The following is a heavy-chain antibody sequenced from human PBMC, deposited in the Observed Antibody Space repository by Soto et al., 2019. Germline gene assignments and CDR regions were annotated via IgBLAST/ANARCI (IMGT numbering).Heavy chain of an antibody. J-gene: IGHJ6*02. D-gene: IGHD6-13*01. Sequence: QVQLQESGPGLVKPSETLSLTCTVSGGSISSYYWSWIRQPPGKGLEWIGYIYYSGSTNYNPSLKSRVTISLETSQTQFSLKLSSVTAADTAVYYCASSNIAAAGFYYYGMDVWGRGTTVTVSS. CDR1: GGSISSYY. CDR2: IYYSGST. V-gene: IGHV4-59*01. CDR3: ASSNIAAAGFYYYGMDV.